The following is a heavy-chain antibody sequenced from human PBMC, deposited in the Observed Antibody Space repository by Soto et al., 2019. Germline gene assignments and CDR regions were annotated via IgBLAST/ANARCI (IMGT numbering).Heavy chain of an antibody. CDR1: GFTFSSYA. CDR2: ISYDGSNK. CDR3: ARDIPCSGGSCYSPSGY. J-gene: IGHJ4*02. D-gene: IGHD2-15*01. V-gene: IGHV3-30-3*01. Sequence: QVQLVESGGGVVQPGRSLRLSCAASGFTFSSYAMHWVRQAPGKGLEWVAVISYDGSNKYYADSVKGRFTISRDNSKNTLYLQMNSLRAEDTAVYYCARDIPCSGGSCYSPSGYWGQGTLVTVSS.